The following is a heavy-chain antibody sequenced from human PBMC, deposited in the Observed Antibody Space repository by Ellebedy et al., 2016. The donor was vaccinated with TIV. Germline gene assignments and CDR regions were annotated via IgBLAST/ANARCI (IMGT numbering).Heavy chain of an antibody. V-gene: IGHV3-23*01. CDR3: ASEPVGVGPAFDV. CDR1: GLTFSSHA. J-gene: IGHJ3*01. Sequence: PGGSLRLSCAASGLTFSSHAMSWVRQAPGKGLEWVSSTTESGGNTYYADSVKCRFTISRDNSKDTLFLQMNSLRAEDTAIYFCASEPVGVGPAFDVWGQGTMVTVSS. D-gene: IGHD1-14*01. CDR2: TTESGGNT.